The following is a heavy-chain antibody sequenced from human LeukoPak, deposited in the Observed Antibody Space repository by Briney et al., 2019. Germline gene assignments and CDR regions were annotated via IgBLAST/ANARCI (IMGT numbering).Heavy chain of an antibody. CDR1: GFPFSSYG. V-gene: IGHV3-33*01. CDR2: IWHDGSNK. CDR3: ARSRGPDRYCSGGTCYFPDGNYDY. D-gene: IGHD2-15*01. Sequence: GSLRLSCAASGFPFSSYGMHWVRQAPGKGLEWVAVIWHDGSNKNYADSVKGRFTISRDNSKNTLYLQMDSLRAEDTAVYHCARSRGPDRYCSGGTCYFPDGNYDYWGQGSLVTVSS. J-gene: IGHJ4*02.